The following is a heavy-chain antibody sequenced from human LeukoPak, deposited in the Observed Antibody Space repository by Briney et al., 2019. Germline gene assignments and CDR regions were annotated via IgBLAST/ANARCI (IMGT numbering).Heavy chain of an antibody. CDR1: GGSISSYY. CDR2: IYTSGST. CDR3: ARDLGVVPAAIHYYMDV. Sequence: SETLSLTCTVSGGSISSYYWSWIRQPAGKGLEWIGRIYTSGSTNYNPSLKSRVTMSVDTSKNQFSLKLSSVPAADTAVYYCARDLGVVPAAIHYYMDVWGKGTTVTVSS. D-gene: IGHD2-2*01. V-gene: IGHV4-4*07. J-gene: IGHJ6*03.